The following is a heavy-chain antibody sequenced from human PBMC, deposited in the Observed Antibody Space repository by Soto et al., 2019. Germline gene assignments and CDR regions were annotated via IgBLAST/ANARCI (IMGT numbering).Heavy chain of an antibody. J-gene: IGHJ4*02. CDR3: AKDRYTYNTAGFDY. CDR2: ISGSGGDT. Sequence: PGGSLRLSCAVSGFTFSNFAMSWVRQAPGKGLEWVSAISGSGGDTWYKDSVEGRFTISGDNSKNTLFLHLSSLRSEDTAIYYCAKDRYTYNTAGFDYWGQGTLVTVSS. CDR1: GFTFSNFA. V-gene: IGHV3-23*01. D-gene: IGHD3-16*02.